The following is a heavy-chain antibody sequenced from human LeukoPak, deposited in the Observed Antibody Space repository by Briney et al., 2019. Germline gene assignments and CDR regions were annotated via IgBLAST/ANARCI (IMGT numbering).Heavy chain of an antibody. CDR2: ISGSGGST. Sequence: QTGGSLRLSCAASGFTFSSYAMSWVRQTPGKGLEWVSAISGSGGSTYYADSVKGRFTISRDNSKNSLYLQMNSLRAEDTALYHCAKSLTYYYYGMDVWGQGTTVTVSS. J-gene: IGHJ6*02. V-gene: IGHV3-23*01. CDR3: AKSLTYYYYGMDV. CDR1: GFTFSSYA.